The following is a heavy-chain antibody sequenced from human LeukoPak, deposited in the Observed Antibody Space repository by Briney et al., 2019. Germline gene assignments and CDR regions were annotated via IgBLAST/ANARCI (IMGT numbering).Heavy chain of an antibody. Sequence: PSETLSLTXTVSGGSISTYYWSWIRQPPGKGLEWIGYIHKSGSTNHNPSLKSRVTISVDTSKNQFSLKLSSVTAADTAVYYCARDRGLGVYWGQGTLVTVSS. CDR2: IHKSGST. J-gene: IGHJ4*02. V-gene: IGHV4-59*01. CDR1: GGSISTYY. D-gene: IGHD3-10*01. CDR3: ARDRGLGVY.